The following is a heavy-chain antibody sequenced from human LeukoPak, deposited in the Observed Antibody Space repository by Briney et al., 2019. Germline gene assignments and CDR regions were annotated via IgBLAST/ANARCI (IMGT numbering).Heavy chain of an antibody. CDR2: IWYDGSNR. V-gene: IGHV3-33*01. CDR3: ARDLDTAMVFFDY. Sequence: GRSLRLSCAASGFTFSSYGMHWVRQAPGKGLEWVAVIWYDGSNRYYADSVKGRFTISRDNSKNTLYLQMNSLRAEDTAVYYCARDLDTAMVFFDYWGQGTLVTVSS. D-gene: IGHD5-18*01. CDR1: GFTFSSYG. J-gene: IGHJ4*02.